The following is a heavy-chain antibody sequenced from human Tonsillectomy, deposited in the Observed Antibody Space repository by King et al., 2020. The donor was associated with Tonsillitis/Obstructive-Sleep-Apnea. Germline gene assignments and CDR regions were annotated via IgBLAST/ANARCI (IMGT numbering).Heavy chain of an antibody. D-gene: IGHD3-3*01. CDR1: GFTFSSYW. J-gene: IGHJ4*02. CDR2: INSDGSST. Sequence: VQLVESGGGLVQPGGSLRLSCVASGFTFSSYWMHWVRHAPGKGLVWVSRINSDGSSTSYADSVKGRFTISRDNAKNTLYLQMNSLRAEDTAVYYCAREKYYDFWSGSFDYWGQGTLVTVSS. V-gene: IGHV3-74*01. CDR3: AREKYYDFWSGSFDY.